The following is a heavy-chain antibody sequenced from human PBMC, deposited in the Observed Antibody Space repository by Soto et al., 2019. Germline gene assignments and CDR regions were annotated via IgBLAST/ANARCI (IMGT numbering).Heavy chain of an antibody. D-gene: IGHD6-13*01. CDR3: TRGISPIAAAGTWFDP. J-gene: IGHJ5*02. CDR1: GFTFGDYA. V-gene: IGHV3-49*03. Sequence: LRLSCTASGFTFGDYAMSWFRQAPGKGLEWVGFIRSKAYGGTTEYAASVKGRFTISRDDSKSIAYLQMNSLKTEDTAVYYCTRGISPIAAAGTWFDPWGQGTLVTVSS. CDR2: IRSKAYGGTT.